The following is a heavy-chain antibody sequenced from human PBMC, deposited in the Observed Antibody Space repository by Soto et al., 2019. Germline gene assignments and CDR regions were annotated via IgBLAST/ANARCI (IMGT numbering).Heavy chain of an antibody. V-gene: IGHV3-30*18. CDR3: AKDHPNVLRYFDWFRGGAFDI. CDR1: GFTFSSYG. CDR2: ISYDGSNK. J-gene: IGHJ3*02. Sequence: GGSLRLSCAASGFTFSSYGMHWVRQAPGKGLEWVAVISYDGSNKYYADSVKGRFTISRDNSKNTLYLQMNSLRAEDTAVYYCAKDHPNVLRYFDWFRGGAFDIWGQGTMVTVSS. D-gene: IGHD3-9*01.